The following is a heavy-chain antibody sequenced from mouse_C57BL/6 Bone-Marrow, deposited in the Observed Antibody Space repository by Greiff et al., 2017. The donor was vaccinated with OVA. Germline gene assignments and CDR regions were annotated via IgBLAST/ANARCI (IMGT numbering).Heavy chain of an antibody. V-gene: IGHV1-59*01. CDR2: IDPSDSYT. CDR3: ASPLGY. D-gene: IGHD1-2*01. J-gene: IGHJ3*01. Sequence: QVQLQQPGAELVRPGTSVKLSCKASGYTFTSYWMHWVKQRPGQGLEWIGVIDPSDSYTNYNQKFKGKATLTVDTSSSTAYMQLSSLTSEDSAVYYCASPLGYWGQGTLVTVSA. CDR1: GYTFTSYW.